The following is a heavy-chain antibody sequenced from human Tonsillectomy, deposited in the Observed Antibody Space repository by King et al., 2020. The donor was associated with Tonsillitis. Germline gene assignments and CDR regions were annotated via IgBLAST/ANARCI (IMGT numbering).Heavy chain of an antibody. Sequence: VQLVESGGGLVKPGGSLRLSCAASGFTFSNAWMNWVRQAPGKGLEWVGRIKSKTDGGTTDYAAPVKGRFTNTRDDSKNTLYLQMNRLKIEDTAVYHCTAGGDCGGDCYSKYYFDYWGQGTLVTVSS. CDR3: TAGGDCGGDCYSKYYFDY. J-gene: IGHJ4*02. CDR2: IKSKTDGGTT. CDR1: GFTFSNAW. V-gene: IGHV3-15*07. D-gene: IGHD2-21*02.